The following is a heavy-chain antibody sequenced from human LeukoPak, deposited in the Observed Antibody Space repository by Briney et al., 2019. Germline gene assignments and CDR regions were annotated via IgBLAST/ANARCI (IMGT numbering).Heavy chain of an antibody. V-gene: IGHV3-48*02. CDR3: ARDLGSGSNYRYYYGMDV. Sequence: GGSLRLSCAASGFNFRYYSINWVRQAPGKGLEWVSYISPSGTTIYYADSVKGRFTISRDNAQNSLYLQMNSLRDEDTAVYYCARDLGSGSNYRYYYGMDVWGPGTTVTVSS. CDR2: ISPSGTTI. D-gene: IGHD1-26*01. J-gene: IGHJ6*02. CDR1: GFNFRYYS.